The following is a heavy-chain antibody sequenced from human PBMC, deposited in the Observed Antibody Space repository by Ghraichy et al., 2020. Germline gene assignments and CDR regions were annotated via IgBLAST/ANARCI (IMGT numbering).Heavy chain of an antibody. CDR1: GFNFSTCW. D-gene: IGHD6-19*01. CDR3: ARDVGSGWFDF. Sequence: GGSLRLSCAASGFNFSTCWMSWVRQAPGKGLEWVANIKEDGSQKNYVDSVKGRFTISRDNAKNSVYLQMNSLRVEDMALYYCARDVGSGWFDFWGQGTLVTASS. V-gene: IGHV3-7*03. CDR2: IKEDGSQK. J-gene: IGHJ4*02.